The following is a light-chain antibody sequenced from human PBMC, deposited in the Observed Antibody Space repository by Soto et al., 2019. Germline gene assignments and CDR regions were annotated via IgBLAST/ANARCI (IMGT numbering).Light chain of an antibody. CDR3: VLFMSSGISV. J-gene: IGLJ3*02. CDR1: SGSVSTSNY. CDR2: STN. Sequence: QTVVTQEPSFSVSPGGTVTLTCGLSSGSVSTSNYPSWYQQTPGQAPRTLIYSTNTRSSGVPDRFSGSILGNKAALTISGAQADDESDYYCVLFMSSGISVFGGGTKLT. V-gene: IGLV8-61*01.